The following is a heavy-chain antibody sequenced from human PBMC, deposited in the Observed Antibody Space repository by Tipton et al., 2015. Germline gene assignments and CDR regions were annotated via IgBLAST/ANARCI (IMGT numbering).Heavy chain of an antibody. CDR1: GFPFSAHG. CDR3: GRGAYYGVHV. V-gene: IGHV3-23*01. J-gene: IGHJ6*02. Sequence: SLRLSCVASGFPFSAHGLNWVRQAPGKGLEWVSSISASGGDTFYTGSVQGRFTISRDNSKNTLFLQMNSLRVEDTAVYYCGRGAYYGVHVWGQGTTVTVSS. CDR2: ISASGGDT.